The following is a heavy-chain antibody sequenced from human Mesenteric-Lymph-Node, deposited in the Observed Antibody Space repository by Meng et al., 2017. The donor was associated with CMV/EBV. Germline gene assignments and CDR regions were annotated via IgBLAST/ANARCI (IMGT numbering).Heavy chain of an antibody. D-gene: IGHD3-3*01. CDR2: ISGRSGSTI. J-gene: IGHJ5*02. CDR1: GFTFSDYY. V-gene: IGHV3-11*01. CDR3: ARGGYDFWSDYYPSWLDP. Sequence: GESLKISCAASGFTFSDYYMSWIRQAPGKGLEWVSYISGRSGSTINYAESVKGRFTISRDNAKKSVYLQMNSLRAEDTAVYYCARGGYDFWSDYYPSWLDPWGQGTLVTVSS.